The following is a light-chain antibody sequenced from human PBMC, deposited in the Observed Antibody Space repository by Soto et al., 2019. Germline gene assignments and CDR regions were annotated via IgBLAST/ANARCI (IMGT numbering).Light chain of an antibody. V-gene: IGLV2-14*03. Sequence: QSVLTQPASVSGSRGQSITISCTGTSSDVGAYNFVSWYQQHPGKLPKLMIFDVSRRPSGVSDRFSGSKSGNTASLTISGLQAEDEGDYYCRSYTSSSTHVFGSGTKLTV. J-gene: IGLJ1*01. CDR2: DVS. CDR3: RSYTSSSTHV. CDR1: SSDVGAYNF.